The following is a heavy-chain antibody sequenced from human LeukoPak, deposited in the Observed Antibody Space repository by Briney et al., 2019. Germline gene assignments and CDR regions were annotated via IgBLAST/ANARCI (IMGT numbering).Heavy chain of an antibody. Sequence: ASVKVSCKTSGYTFSDYYIYWVRQAPGQGLECMGWINPSSGATKFAQQFQDRVTMTRDTPISTVYMALSRLTYDDTAVYYCARDRLSTFALFDFWGQGSLVTVFS. CDR3: ARDRLSTFALFDF. CDR1: GYTFSDYY. CDR2: INPSSGAT. V-gene: IGHV1-2*02. D-gene: IGHD2-21*01. J-gene: IGHJ4*02.